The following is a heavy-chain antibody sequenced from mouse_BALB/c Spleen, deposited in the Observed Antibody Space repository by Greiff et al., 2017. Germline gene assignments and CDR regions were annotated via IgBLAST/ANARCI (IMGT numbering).Heavy chain of an antibody. J-gene: IGHJ3*01. V-gene: IGHV1-4*01. CDR3: AREGYDEVAY. CDR2: INPSSGYT. Sequence: QVQLQQSGAELARPGASVKMSCKASGYTFTSCTMHWVKQRPGQGLEWIGYINPSSGYTNYNQKFKDKATLTADKSSSTAYMQLSSLTSEDSAVYYCAREGYDEVAYWGQGTLVTVSA. CDR1: GYTFTSCT. D-gene: IGHD2-2*01.